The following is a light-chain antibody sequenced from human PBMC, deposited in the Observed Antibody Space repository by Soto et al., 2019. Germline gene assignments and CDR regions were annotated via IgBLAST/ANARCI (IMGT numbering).Light chain of an antibody. CDR3: QHSYSSPLT. J-gene: IGKJ3*01. Sequence: DIQMTQSPSSLSASVGDRVAITCRSSQSISDYLNWYQQKPGKALKLLIYGASNLQSGVPPRFSGSGSGSEFTPSISGLQPEDSAIYFCQHSYSSPLTFGPGTKVDVK. CDR1: QSISDY. V-gene: IGKV1-39*01. CDR2: GAS.